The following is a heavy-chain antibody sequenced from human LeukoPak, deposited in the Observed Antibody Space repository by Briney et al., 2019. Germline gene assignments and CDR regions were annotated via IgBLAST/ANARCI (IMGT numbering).Heavy chain of an antibody. CDR1: GGSLSGYY. CDR2: INHSGST. J-gene: IGHJ5*02. Sequence: SETLSLTCAVYGGSLSGYYWSWIRQPPGKGLEWIGEINHSGSTNYNPSLKSRVTISVDTSKNQFSLKLSSVTAADTAVYYCARGMSSSRAFDPWGQGTLVTVSS. D-gene: IGHD6-6*01. V-gene: IGHV4-34*01. CDR3: ARGMSSSRAFDP.